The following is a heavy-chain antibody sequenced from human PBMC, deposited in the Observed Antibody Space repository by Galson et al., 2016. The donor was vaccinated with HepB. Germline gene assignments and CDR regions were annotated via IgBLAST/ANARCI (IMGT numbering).Heavy chain of an antibody. J-gene: IGHJ6*04. V-gene: IGHV3-23*01. D-gene: IGHD1-1*01. CDR1: GSTFRNYG. CDR3: VQGRTAPAV. Sequence: SLRLSCAASGSTFRNYGMTWVRQAPGKGLEVVSSISRSGDSTDYADSVKGRFTISRDNSKNTLSLQMNSLTADDTAIYYCVQGRTAPAVWGKGTTVTVSS. CDR2: ISRSGDST.